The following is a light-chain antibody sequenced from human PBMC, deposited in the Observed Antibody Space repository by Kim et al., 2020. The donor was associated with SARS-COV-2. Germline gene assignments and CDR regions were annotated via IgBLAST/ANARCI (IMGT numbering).Light chain of an antibody. Sequence: PGKTSRITCGGNNVGSKSVHWYQQKPGQAPVLVVYDDSDRPSGIPERFSGSNSGNTATLTISRVEAGDEADYYCQVWDSSSDHHVVFGGGTQLTVL. CDR3: QVWDSSSDHHVV. CDR2: DDS. J-gene: IGLJ2*01. CDR1: NVGSKS. V-gene: IGLV3-21*03.